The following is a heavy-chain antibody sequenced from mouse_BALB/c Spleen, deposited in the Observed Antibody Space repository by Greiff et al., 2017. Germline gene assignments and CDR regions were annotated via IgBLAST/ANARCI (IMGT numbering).Heavy chain of an antibody. CDR2: IWSGGST. CDR3: ARGGNSYYYAMDY. Sequence: VQVKESGPGLVAPSQSLSITCTVSGFSLTSYGVHWVRQSPGKGLEWLGVIWSGGSTDYNAAFISRLSISKDNSKSQVFFKMNSLQANDTAIYYCARGGNSYYYAMDYWGQGTSVTVSS. V-gene: IGHV2-2*02. J-gene: IGHJ4*01. CDR1: GFSLTSYG. D-gene: IGHD2-1*01.